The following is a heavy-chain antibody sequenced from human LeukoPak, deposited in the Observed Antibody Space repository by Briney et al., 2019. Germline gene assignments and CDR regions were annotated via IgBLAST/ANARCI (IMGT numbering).Heavy chain of an antibody. D-gene: IGHD6-13*01. Sequence: SETLSLTCTVSGGSISSYYWSWIRQPPGKGLEWIGYIYYSGSTNYNPSLKSRVTISVDTSKNQFSLKLSSVTAADTAVYYCARRLHIAAAGTYFDYWGQGTLVTVSS. V-gene: IGHV4-59*01. CDR3: ARRLHIAAAGTYFDY. CDR2: IYYSGST. J-gene: IGHJ4*02. CDR1: GGSISSYY.